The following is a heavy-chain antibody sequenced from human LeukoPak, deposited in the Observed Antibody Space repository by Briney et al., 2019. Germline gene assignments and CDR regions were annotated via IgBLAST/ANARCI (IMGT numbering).Heavy chain of an antibody. V-gene: IGHV4-39*01. J-gene: IGHJ4*02. CDR2: IYYSGST. CDR1: GGSISSSSYY. D-gene: IGHD6-19*01. CDR3: ARQSSGWYVSTTTGVIDY. Sequence: SETLSLTCTVSGGSISSSSYYWGWIRQPPGKGLEWIGSIYYSGSTYYNPSLKSRVTISVDTSKNQFSLKLSSVTAADTAVYYCARQSSGWYVSTTTGVIDYWGQGTLVTVSS.